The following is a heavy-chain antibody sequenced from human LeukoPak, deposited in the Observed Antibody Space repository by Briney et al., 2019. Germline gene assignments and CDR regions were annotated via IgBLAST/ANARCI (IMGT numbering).Heavy chain of an antibody. CDR3: ARVVDDTSVYRPFDY. D-gene: IGHD3-22*01. J-gene: IGHJ4*02. Sequence: GSLRLACATSGFTFTSHWMSWVRQAPGKGLEWVAQKKQDGSEKYYVDSLKDRFTISRDNGKNSLHLQMNSLRAEDTAVYYCARVVDDTSVYRPFDYWGQGTLVTVSS. V-gene: IGHV3-7*01. CDR2: KKQDGSEK. CDR1: GFTFTSHW.